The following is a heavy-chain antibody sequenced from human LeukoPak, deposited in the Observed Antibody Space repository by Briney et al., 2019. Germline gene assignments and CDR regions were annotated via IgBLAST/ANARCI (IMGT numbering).Heavy chain of an antibody. CDR1: GFTFSDYY. CDR2: ISSSGSTI. J-gene: IGHJ4*02. D-gene: IGHD6-19*01. CDR3: ARDYSGWRFDY. V-gene: IGHV3-11*01. Sequence: GGSLRLSCAASGFTFSDYYMSWIRQAPGKGLKWVSYISSSGSTIYYADSVKGQFTISRDNAKNSLYLQMNSLRAEDTAVYYCARDYSGWRFDYWGQGTLVTVSS.